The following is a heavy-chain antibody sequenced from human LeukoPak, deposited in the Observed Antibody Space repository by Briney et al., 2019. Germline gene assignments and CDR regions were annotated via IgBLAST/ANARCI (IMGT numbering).Heavy chain of an antibody. Sequence: PGGSLRLSCAASGFTFSDYYMSWIRQAPGKGLEWVSYISSSGSTIYHADSVKGRFTISRDNSKSTLYLEMNSLRAEDTAVYYCAKSYSSEENSYYYMDVWGKGTTVTVSS. D-gene: IGHD6-19*01. CDR2: ISSSGSTI. CDR3: AKSYSSEENSYYYMDV. V-gene: IGHV3-11*01. CDR1: GFTFSDYY. J-gene: IGHJ6*03.